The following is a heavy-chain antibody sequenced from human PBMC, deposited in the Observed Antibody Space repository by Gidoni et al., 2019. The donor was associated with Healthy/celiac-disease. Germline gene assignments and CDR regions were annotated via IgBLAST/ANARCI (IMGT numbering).Heavy chain of an antibody. CDR3: ARSSVTTLGLFQH. CDR2: ST. Sequence: STYYNPSLKSRVTISVDTSKNQFSLKLSSVTAADTAVYYCARSSVTTLGLFQHWGQGTLVTVSS. V-gene: IGHV4-31*02. J-gene: IGHJ1*01. D-gene: IGHD4-17*01.